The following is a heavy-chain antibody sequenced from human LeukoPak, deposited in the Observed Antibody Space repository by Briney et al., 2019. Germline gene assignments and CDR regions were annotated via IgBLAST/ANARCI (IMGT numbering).Heavy chain of an antibody. J-gene: IGHJ4*02. CDR3: VSSGYYLSDFDY. V-gene: IGHV4-34*01. Sequence: SETLSLTCAVYGGSFSGYYWSWIRQPPGKGLEWIGEINHSGSTNYNPSLKSRVTISVDTSKNQFSLKLSSVTAADTAVYYYVSSGYYLSDFDYWGQGTLVTVSS. D-gene: IGHD3-22*01. CDR1: GGSFSGYY. CDR2: INHSGST.